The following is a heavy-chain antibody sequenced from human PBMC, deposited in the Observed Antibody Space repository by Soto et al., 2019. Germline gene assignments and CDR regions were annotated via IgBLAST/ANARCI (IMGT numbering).Heavy chain of an antibody. J-gene: IGHJ6*02. D-gene: IGHD3-10*01. CDR2: IGTAGDT. Sequence: PGGSLRLSCAASGFTFSSYDMHWVRQATGKGLEWVSAIGTAGDTYCPGSVKGRFTISRENAKNSLYLQMNSLRAEDTAVYYCARESLLWSSRGMDVWGQGTTVTVSS. V-gene: IGHV3-13*01. CDR1: GFTFSSYD. CDR3: ARESLLWSSRGMDV.